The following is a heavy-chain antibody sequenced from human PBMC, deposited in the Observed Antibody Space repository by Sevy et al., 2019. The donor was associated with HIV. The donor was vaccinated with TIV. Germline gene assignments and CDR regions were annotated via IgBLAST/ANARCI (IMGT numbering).Heavy chain of an antibody. CDR2: ISYNGRNQ. CDR1: GFSLSDHA. V-gene: IGHV3-30*04. D-gene: IGHD2-15*01. J-gene: IGHJ4*02. CDR3: ARFVGYCSGGRCSIIDF. Sequence: GGSLRVSCAASGFSLSDHAVSWVRQTPGKGLEWLAVISYNGRNQYYADSVKGRFTISKDDSKNTLYLQLNSLRAEDTAVYSCARFVGYCSGGRCSIIDFWGQGTLVTVSS.